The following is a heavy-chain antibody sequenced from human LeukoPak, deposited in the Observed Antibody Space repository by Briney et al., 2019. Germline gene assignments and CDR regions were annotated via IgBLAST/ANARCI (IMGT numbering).Heavy chain of an antibody. V-gene: IGHV4-39*01. CDR1: GGSISSSSYY. CDR2: IYYSGST. CDR3: ARHYYDSTQGDY. J-gene: IGHJ4*02. D-gene: IGHD3-22*01. Sequence: PSETLSLTCTVSGGSISSSSYYWGWIRQPPGKELEWIGSIYYSGSTYYNPSLKSRVTISVDTSKNQFSLKLSSVTAADTAVYYCARHYYDSTQGDYWGQGTLVTVSS.